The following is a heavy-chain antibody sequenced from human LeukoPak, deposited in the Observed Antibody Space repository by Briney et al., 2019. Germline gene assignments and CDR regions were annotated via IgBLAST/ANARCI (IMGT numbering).Heavy chain of an antibody. Sequence: SVKVSCKASGYTFTSYGISWVRQAPGQGLEWMGGIIPIFGTANYAQKFQGRVTITADESTSTAYMELSSLRSEDTAVYYCARDLGSSGWYQRGLDYWGQGTLVTVSS. CDR2: IIPIFGTA. CDR1: GYTFTSYG. J-gene: IGHJ4*02. CDR3: ARDLGSSGWYQRGLDY. V-gene: IGHV1-69*13. D-gene: IGHD6-19*01.